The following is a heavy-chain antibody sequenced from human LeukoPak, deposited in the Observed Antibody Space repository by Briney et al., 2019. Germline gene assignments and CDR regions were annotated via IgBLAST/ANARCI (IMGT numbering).Heavy chain of an antibody. CDR3: AISAQYSSGWYEY. Sequence: GGSLRLSCVASGFTFRDYWMTWVRQAPGKGLECVANIKYDGSDKYYVDSVKGRFTISRDNAKNSVYLQMNSLRVEDTAVYYCAISAQYSSGWYEYWGQGTLVTVSS. J-gene: IGHJ4*02. V-gene: IGHV3-7*01. CDR2: IKYDGSDK. D-gene: IGHD6-19*01. CDR1: GFTFRDYW.